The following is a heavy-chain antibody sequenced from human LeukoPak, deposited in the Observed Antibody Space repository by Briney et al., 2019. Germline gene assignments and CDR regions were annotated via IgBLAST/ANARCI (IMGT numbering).Heavy chain of an antibody. V-gene: IGHV4-39*01. CDR1: GGSIRSSYYY. D-gene: IGHD2/OR15-2a*01. Sequence: SETLSLTCTVSGGSIRSSYYYWGWIRQPPGKGLEWIGSIYDSGSTYYNPSLKSRVTISVDTSKNQFSLRLSSVTAADTAVYYCARNDYFGINNGMDVWGQGTTVTVS. CDR3: ARNDYFGINNGMDV. CDR2: IYDSGST. J-gene: IGHJ6*02.